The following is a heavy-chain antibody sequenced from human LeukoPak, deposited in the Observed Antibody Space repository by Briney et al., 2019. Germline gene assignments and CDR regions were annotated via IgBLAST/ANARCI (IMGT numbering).Heavy chain of an antibody. D-gene: IGHD3-16*01. CDR3: ARSRGGDYYYYYYMDV. CDR1: RFTVNTNY. J-gene: IGHJ6*03. CDR2: IYSGGST. Sequence: PGGSLRLSCAASRFTVNTNYMSWVRQAPGKGLEWVSVIYSGGSTYYADSVKGRFTISRDNSKNTLYLQMNSLRPEDTAVYYCARSRGGDYYYYYYMDVWGKGTTVTVSS. V-gene: IGHV3-66*02.